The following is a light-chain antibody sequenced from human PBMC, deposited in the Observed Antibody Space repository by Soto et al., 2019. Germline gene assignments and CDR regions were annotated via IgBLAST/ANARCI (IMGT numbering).Light chain of an antibody. CDR1: SSNIGSNG. CDR3: AVWDVSLNYYV. Sequence: QSVLTQPPSASGTPGQRVAISCSGRSSNIGSNGVSWFQQLPGTAPKLLIYSNDERPSGVPDRFSGSKSATSASLAIRGLQSEDEADYHCAVWDVSLNYYVFGTGTKLTVL. V-gene: IGLV1-44*01. J-gene: IGLJ1*01. CDR2: SND.